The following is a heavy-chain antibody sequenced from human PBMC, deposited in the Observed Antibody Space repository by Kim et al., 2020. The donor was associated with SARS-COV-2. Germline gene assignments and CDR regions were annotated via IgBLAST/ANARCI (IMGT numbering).Heavy chain of an antibody. D-gene: IGHD3-10*01. CDR2: INPSGGST. V-gene: IGHV1-46*01. CDR1: GYTFTSYY. Sequence: ASVKVSCKASGYTFTSYYMHWVRQAPGQGLEWMGIINPSGGSTSYAQKFQGRVTMTRDTSTSTVYMELSSLRSEDTAVYYCARDQGSMVQGVINWFDPWGQGTLVTVSS. J-gene: IGHJ5*02. CDR3: ARDQGSMVQGVINWFDP.